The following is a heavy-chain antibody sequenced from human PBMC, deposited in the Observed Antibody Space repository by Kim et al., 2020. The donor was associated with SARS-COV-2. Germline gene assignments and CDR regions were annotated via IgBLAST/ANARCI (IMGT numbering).Heavy chain of an antibody. V-gene: IGHV3-49*04. CDR2: IRSRADGWTT. CDR1: GFTFGGYA. D-gene: IGHD6-19*01. Sequence: GGSLRLSCTASGFTFGGYAMSWVRQAPGKGLEWVGFIRSRADGWTTEYAASVKGRFTISRDDSKSSAYLQMNSLKTEDTAVYYCTTGYSSGWDFDYWGQGTLVTVSS. CDR3: TTGYSSGWDFDY. J-gene: IGHJ4*02.